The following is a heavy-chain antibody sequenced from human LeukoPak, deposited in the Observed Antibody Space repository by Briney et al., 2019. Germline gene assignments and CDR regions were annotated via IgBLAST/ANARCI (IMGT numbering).Heavy chain of an antibody. V-gene: IGHV4-4*07. CDR1: DDSITSYY. J-gene: IGHJ4*02. D-gene: IGHD1-26*01. CDR3: ARAPTDSETYYGGFDY. CDR2: ISTSWGT. Sequence: SETLSLTCTVSDDSITSYYWSWIRQPAGKGLEWIGHISTSWGTNYNPSLISRVTMSVDTSKNQFSLKLRSLTAADTAVYYCARAPTDSETYYGGFDYWGQGTLVTVSS.